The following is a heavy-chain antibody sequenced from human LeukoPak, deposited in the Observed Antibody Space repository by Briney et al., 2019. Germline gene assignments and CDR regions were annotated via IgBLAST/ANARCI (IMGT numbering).Heavy chain of an antibody. CDR1: EYTFTGYY. CDR3: ARAHYDSRNYVNDAFEI. Sequence: GASVKVSCKTSEYTFTGYYMHWVRQAPGQGLEWMGWINPNSGDTNYAQKFQGRVTMTRDTSISTAYMELSRLRSDDTAVYYCARAHYDSRNYVNDAFEIWGQGTMVTVSS. CDR2: INPNSGDT. J-gene: IGHJ3*02. D-gene: IGHD3-22*01. V-gene: IGHV1-2*02.